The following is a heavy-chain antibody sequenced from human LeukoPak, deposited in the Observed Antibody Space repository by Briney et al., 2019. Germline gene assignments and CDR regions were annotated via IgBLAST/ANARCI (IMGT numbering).Heavy chain of an antibody. V-gene: IGHV3-48*01. Sequence: GGSLRLSCAASGLAFSSSAMNWVRQTPGKGLEWLSYSSASSSDVYYADSVKGRFTIYRDNAKSSLYLQMNSLTAEDTAIYFCARGRDHAFDIWGQGTRVTVSS. CDR1: GLAFSSSA. J-gene: IGHJ3*02. CDR3: ARGRDHAFDI. CDR2: SSASSSDV.